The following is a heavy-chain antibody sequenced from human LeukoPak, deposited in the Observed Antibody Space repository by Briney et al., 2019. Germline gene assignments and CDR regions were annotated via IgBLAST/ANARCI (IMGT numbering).Heavy chain of an antibody. V-gene: IGHV4-4*07. CDR3: ARENIVVVPAAPQLFDY. Sequence: SETLSLTCTVSGGSISSYYWSWIRQPAGKGLEWIGRIHTSGSTNYNPSLKSRVTMSVDTSKNQFSLKLSSVTAADTAVYYCARENIVVVPAAPQLFDYWGQGTLVTVSS. D-gene: IGHD2-2*01. CDR1: GGSISSYY. CDR2: IHTSGST. J-gene: IGHJ4*02.